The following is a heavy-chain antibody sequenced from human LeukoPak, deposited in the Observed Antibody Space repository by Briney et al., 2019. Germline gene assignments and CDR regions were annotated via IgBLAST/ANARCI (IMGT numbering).Heavy chain of an antibody. D-gene: IGHD4-17*01. CDR3: ADDFGD. CDR2: IYPSGTT. CDR1: GGSVSSYY. V-gene: IGHV4-4*07. Sequence: SETLSLTCSVSGGSVSSYYWSWIRQPPGKGLEWIGRIYPSGTTHYNPSLKSRVTMSVDTSKNQFSPKLTSVTAADTAVYYCADDFGDWGQGTLVTVSS. J-gene: IGHJ4*02.